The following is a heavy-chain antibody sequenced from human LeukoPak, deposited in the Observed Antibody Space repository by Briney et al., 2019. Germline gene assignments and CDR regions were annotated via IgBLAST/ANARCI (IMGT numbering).Heavy chain of an antibody. Sequence: ASVKVSCKVSGYTLTELSMHWVRQAPGKGLEWMGGFDPEDGETIYAQKFQGRVTMTEDTSTDTAYMELSSLRSEDTAVYYCTTDHLGSYYDSSGYPTFDYWGQGTLVTVSS. CDR2: FDPEDGET. CDR1: GYTLTELS. CDR3: TTDHLGSYYDSSGYPTFDY. V-gene: IGHV1-24*01. J-gene: IGHJ4*02. D-gene: IGHD3-22*01.